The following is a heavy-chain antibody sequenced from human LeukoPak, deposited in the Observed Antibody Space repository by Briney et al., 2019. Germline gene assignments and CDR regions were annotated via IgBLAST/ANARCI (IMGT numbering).Heavy chain of an antibody. Sequence: GGSLRLSCAASGFTFSSCWMSWVRQAPGEGLEWVASIIPDGSAKYYVDSVKGRFTISRDNAKNSLYLQVNSLRIEDTAVYYCVDVDTSAWGQGTLVTVSS. CDR1: GFTFSSCW. CDR2: IIPDGSAK. V-gene: IGHV3-7*01. J-gene: IGHJ5*02. CDR3: VDVDTSA. D-gene: IGHD5-12*01.